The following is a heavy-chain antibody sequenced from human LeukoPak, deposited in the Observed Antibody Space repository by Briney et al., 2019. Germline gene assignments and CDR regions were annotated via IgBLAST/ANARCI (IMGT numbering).Heavy chain of an antibody. CDR3: AKDMVDTAMDAYYFDY. Sequence: PGGSLRLSCAASGFTFDDYAMHWVRQAPGKGLEWVSLISGDGGSTYYADSVEGRFTISRDNSKNSLYLQMNSLRTEDTALYYCAKDMVDTAMDAYYFDYWGQGTLVTVSS. CDR1: GFTFDDYA. CDR2: ISGDGGST. J-gene: IGHJ4*02. D-gene: IGHD5-18*01. V-gene: IGHV3-43*02.